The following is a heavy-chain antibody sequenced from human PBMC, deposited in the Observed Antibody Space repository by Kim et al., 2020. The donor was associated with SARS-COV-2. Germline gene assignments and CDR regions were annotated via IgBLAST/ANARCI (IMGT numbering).Heavy chain of an antibody. Sequence: GGSLRLSCAASGFTFSSYWMTWVRQAPGKGLEWVANIKQNGNQKYYVDSVKGRCTISRENAKNSLYLQMNSLIAEDTAGYYGAREGDLFSSGEDAFDILG. CDR1: GFTFSSYW. CDR2: IKQNGNQK. J-gene: IGHJ3*02. V-gene: IGHV3-7*01. D-gene: IGHD6-19*01. CDR3: AREGDLFSSGEDAFDI.